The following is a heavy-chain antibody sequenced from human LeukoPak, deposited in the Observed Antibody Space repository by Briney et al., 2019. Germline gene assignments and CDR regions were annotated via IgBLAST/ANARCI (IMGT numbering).Heavy chain of an antibody. D-gene: IGHD3-3*01. J-gene: IGHJ4*02. CDR2: ISGSGGST. CDR1: GFTFSNYA. V-gene: IGHV3-23*01. Sequence: GGSLRLSCAASGFTFSNYAMSWVRQAPGKGLEWVSGISGSGGSTYYADSVKGRFTISRDNSKNTLYLQMNTLRAEDTAVFYXAKFGWQYYDFWSGYYYFDYWGQGTLVTVSS. CDR3: AKFGWQYYDFWSGYYYFDY.